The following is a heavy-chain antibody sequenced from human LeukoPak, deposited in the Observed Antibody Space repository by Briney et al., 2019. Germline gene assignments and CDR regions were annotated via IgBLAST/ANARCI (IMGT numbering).Heavy chain of an antibody. J-gene: IGHJ4*02. D-gene: IGHD1-26*01. CDR1: GFALSSYA. CDR2: ISYDGSNK. CDR3: ARVREARFDY. Sequence: GGSLLLSRAASGFALSSYALHWLRQAPGKGLEWVAVISYDGSNKYYADSVKGRFTISRDNSKNTLYLQMNSLRAEDTAVYYCARVREARFDYWGQGTLVTVSS. V-gene: IGHV3-30*04.